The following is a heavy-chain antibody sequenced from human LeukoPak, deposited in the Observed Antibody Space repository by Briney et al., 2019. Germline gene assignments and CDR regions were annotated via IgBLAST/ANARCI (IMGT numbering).Heavy chain of an antibody. V-gene: IGHV1-69*13. CDR3: ASAPRYSSSWPNNWFDP. Sequence: ASVKVSCKASGGTFSSYAISWVRQAPGQGLEWMGGIIPIFGTANYAQRFQGRVTITADESTSTAYMELSSLRSEDTAVYFCASAPRYSSSWPNNWFDPWGQGTLVTVSS. D-gene: IGHD6-13*01. CDR2: IIPIFGTA. J-gene: IGHJ5*02. CDR1: GGTFSSYA.